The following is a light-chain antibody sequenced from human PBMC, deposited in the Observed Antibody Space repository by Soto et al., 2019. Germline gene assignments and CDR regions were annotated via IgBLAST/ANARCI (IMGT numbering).Light chain of an antibody. J-gene: IGLJ2*01. CDR2: DVS. CDR1: SSDVGYYNY. V-gene: IGLV2-14*01. Sequence: QSALTQPASVSGSPGQSITISCTGPSSDVGYYNYVSWYQQHPGKAPNLMIYDVSNRPSGVSNRFSGSKSGNTASLTISGLQAEDEADYYCSSQGTSSTLVFGGGTKLTVL. CDR3: SSQGTSSTLV.